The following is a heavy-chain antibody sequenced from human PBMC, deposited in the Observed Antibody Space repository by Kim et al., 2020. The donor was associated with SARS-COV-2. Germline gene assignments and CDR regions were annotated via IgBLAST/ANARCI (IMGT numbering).Heavy chain of an antibody. J-gene: IGHJ4*02. Sequence: ARKCQGRVTITADEATSTAYMELSSLRSEDTAVYYCARERDYGSGSYFVYWGQGTLVTVSS. D-gene: IGHD3-10*01. V-gene: IGHV1-69*01. CDR3: ARERDYGSGSYFVY.